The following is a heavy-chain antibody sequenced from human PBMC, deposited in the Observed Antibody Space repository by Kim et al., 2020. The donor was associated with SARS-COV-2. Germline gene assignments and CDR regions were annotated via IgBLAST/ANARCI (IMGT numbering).Heavy chain of an antibody. D-gene: IGHD6-13*01. V-gene: IGHV3-30-3*01. CDR2: ISYDGSNK. CDR1: GFTFSSYA. Sequence: GGSLRLSCAASGFTFSSYAMHWVRQAPGKGLEWVAVISYDGSNKYYADSVKGRFTISRDNSKNTLYLQMNSLRAEDTAVYYRATLTNQQLVLRYYYYYMDVWGKGTTVTVSS. J-gene: IGHJ6*03. CDR3: ATLTNQQLVLRYYYYYMDV.